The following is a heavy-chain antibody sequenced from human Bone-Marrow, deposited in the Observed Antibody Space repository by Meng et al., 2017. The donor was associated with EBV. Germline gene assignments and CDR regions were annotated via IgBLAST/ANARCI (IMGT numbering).Heavy chain of an antibody. Sequence: GQLEQLGSEVKKPGSSVKVSCRTSGGTFRSDAVSWVRQAPGQGLEWMGGLIPMSGAPHYAQKFQDRVTIIADESTSTHSMELNNLRFEDTAMYYCASESGRGFTPDYWGQGTLVTVSS. V-gene: IGHV1-69*01. CDR3: ASESGRGFTPDY. J-gene: IGHJ4*02. D-gene: IGHD3-10*01. CDR1: GGTFRSDA. CDR2: LIPMSGAP.